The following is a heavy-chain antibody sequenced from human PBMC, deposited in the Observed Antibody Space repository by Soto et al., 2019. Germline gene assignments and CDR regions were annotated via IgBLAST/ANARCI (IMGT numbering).Heavy chain of an antibody. J-gene: IGHJ4*02. CDR2: IVVGSGNT. D-gene: IGHD3-22*01. CDR1: GFTFPSSA. CDR3: AAVPYYYDTSGTYFDY. V-gene: IGHV1-58*01. Sequence: QMQLVQSGPEVKKPGTSVKVSCKASGFTFPSSAVQWVRQARGQRLEWIARIVVGSGNTNHAQKFQERIAISRDMSTSTAYMELSSLRSEDTAVYYCAAVPYYYDTSGTYFDYWGQGTLVTVSS.